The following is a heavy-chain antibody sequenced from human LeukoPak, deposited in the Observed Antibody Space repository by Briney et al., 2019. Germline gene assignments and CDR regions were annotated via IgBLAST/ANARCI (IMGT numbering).Heavy chain of an antibody. V-gene: IGHV3-23*01. Sequence: PGGSLRLSRAASGFTFSSYAMSWVRQAPGKGLEWVSAISGSGGSTYYADSVKGRFTISRDNSKNTLYLQMNSLRAEDTAVYYCASLDSSGYSAFDIWGQGTMVTVSS. CDR1: GFTFSSYA. CDR2: ISGSGGST. D-gene: IGHD3-22*01. CDR3: ASLDSSGYSAFDI. J-gene: IGHJ3*02.